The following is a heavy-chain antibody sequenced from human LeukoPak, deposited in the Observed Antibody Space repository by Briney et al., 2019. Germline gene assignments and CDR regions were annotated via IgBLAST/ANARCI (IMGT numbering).Heavy chain of an antibody. D-gene: IGHD6-6*01. CDR1: GFALSSHW. Sequence: GGSLRLSCAASGFALSSHWMTWVCQVPGRGPEWVANVNRDGSETYYLDSVKGRFTVSRDNAKNTLYLQVSNLRAEDTAVYYCARGPNSNWSGLDFWGQGTLLTVSS. J-gene: IGHJ4*02. CDR3: ARGPNSNWSGLDF. V-gene: IGHV3-7*01. CDR2: VNRDGSET.